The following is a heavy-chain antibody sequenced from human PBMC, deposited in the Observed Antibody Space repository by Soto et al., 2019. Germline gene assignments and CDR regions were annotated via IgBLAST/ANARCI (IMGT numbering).Heavy chain of an antibody. CDR3: PRATSPSYYDSSGYSRGRDYYYGMDV. CDR1: GGSFSGYY. CDR2: INHSGST. D-gene: IGHD3-22*01. V-gene: IGHV4-34*01. Sequence: SETLSLTCAVYGGSFSGYYWSWIRQPPGKGLEWIGEINHSGSTNYNPSLKSRVTISVDTSNNPFTMTMTSVTAASTALYYFPRATSPSYYDSSGYSRGRDYYYGMDVWGQGTTVTVSS. J-gene: IGHJ6*02.